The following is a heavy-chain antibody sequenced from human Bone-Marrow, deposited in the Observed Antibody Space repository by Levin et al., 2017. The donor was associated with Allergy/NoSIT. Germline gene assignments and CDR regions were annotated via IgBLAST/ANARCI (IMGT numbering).Heavy chain of an antibody. CDR2: IIPAFGST. CDR3: ARARGGFYGSGSFDF. Sequence: SVKVSCKASGGTLRNYAISWVRQAPGQGLEWMGGIIPAFGSTNYAQKFQDRVTITADESTRTSHMELRSLRFEDTAVYYCARARGGFYGSGSFDFWGQGTLVTVSS. CDR1: GGTLRNYA. J-gene: IGHJ4*02. D-gene: IGHD3-10*01. V-gene: IGHV1-69*13.